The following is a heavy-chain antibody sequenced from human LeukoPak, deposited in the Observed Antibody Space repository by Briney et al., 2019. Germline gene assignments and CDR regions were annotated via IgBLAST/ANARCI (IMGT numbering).Heavy chain of an antibody. V-gene: IGHV3-21*01. D-gene: IGHD2-2*01. CDR2: ISSSSSYI. CDR1: GFTFSSYS. J-gene: IGHJ6*03. CDR3: AREGTHIVVVPAAMHYYYYYMDV. Sequence: PGGSLRLSCAASGFTFSSYSMNWVRQAPGKGLEWVSSISSSSSYIYHADSVKGRFTISRDNAKNSLYLQMNSLRAEDTAVYYCAREGTHIVVVPAAMHYYYYYMDVWGKGTTVTVSS.